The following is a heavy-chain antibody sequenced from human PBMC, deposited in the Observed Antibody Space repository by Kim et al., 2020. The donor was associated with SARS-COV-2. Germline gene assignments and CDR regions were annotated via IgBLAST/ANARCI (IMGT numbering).Heavy chain of an antibody. V-gene: IGHV4-34*01. CDR2: TSHSGTI. CDR1: GGSFSGYQ. Sequence: SETLSLTCAVYGGSFSGYQWSWIRQPPGKGLEWIGETSHSGTINNNPSLSRRVTMSIDTSKNQISLKLTSVTAADTGFYYCARGRGGVVAAPVLGIGPYYDCFNLDVWGRGTTGTVSS. D-gene: IGHD3-3*01. CDR3: ARGRGGVVAAPVLGIGPYYDCFNLDV. J-gene: IGHJ6*02.